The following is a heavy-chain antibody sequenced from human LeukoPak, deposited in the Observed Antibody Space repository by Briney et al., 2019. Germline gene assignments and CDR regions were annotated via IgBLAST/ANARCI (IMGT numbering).Heavy chain of an antibody. Sequence: ASVKVSCKASGYTFTGYYMHWMRQAPGQGLEWMGWINPNSGGTNYAQKFQGRVTMTRDTSISTAYMELSRLRSDDTAVYYCAREDNWNSDLNYWGQGTLVTVSS. CDR2: INPNSGGT. V-gene: IGHV1-2*02. CDR1: GYTFTGYY. D-gene: IGHD1-1*01. CDR3: AREDNWNSDLNY. J-gene: IGHJ4*02.